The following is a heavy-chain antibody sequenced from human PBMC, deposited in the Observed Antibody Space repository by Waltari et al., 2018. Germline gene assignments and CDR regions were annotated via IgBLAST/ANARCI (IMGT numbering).Heavy chain of an antibody. D-gene: IGHD2-15*01. Sequence: QVQLQQWGAGLLKPSETLSLTCAVYGGSFSGYYWSWIRQPPGKGLEWIGEINHSGSTNYNPSLKSRVTISVDTSKNQFSLKLSSVTAADTAVYYCARGCSGGSCYGMDVWGQGTTVTVSS. CDR3: ARGCSGGSCYGMDV. CDR1: GGSFSGYY. CDR2: INHSGST. J-gene: IGHJ6*02. V-gene: IGHV4-34*01.